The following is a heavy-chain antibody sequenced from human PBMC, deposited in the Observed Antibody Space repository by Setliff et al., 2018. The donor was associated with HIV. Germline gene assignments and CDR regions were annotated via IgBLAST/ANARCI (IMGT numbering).Heavy chain of an antibody. J-gene: IGHJ3*01. Sequence: RLSCAASGFTFSRHDMHWIRQGPGKGLEWVSAIGTAGDTYYGASVKGRFIISRENAKSSMYLQMNSLRVGDSAVYYCARIFFSTGAFDLWGQGTLVTVSS. D-gene: IGHD1-1*01. CDR3: ARIFFSTGAFDL. CDR1: GFTFSRHD. V-gene: IGHV3-13*01. CDR2: IGTAGDT.